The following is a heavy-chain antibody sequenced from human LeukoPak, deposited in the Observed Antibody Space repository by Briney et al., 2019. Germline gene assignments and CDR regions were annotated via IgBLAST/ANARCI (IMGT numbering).Heavy chain of an antibody. CDR1: GLPYSSYG. D-gene: IGHD6-19*01. J-gene: IGHJ6*02. Sequence: GGSLRLSCAVSGLPYSSYGMLWVRQAPAKGLEGVAVISYDGSNKYYADCVKGRFTISRDNSKNTLYLQMNSLRAEDTAVYYCAKAPRAGTPYYYYGMDVWGQGTTVTVSS. CDR3: AKAPRAGTPYYYYGMDV. V-gene: IGHV3-30*18. CDR2: ISYDGSNK.